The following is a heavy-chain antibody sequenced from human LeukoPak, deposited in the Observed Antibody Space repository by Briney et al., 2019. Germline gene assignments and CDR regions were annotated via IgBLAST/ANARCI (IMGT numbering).Heavy chain of an antibody. Sequence: GSLRLSCAASGFTLSSYAMSWVRQAPGKGLEWIGTMYHSGSTNYNPSLKSRVTISVDTSKNQFSLKLSSVTAADTAVYFCARGFRGDNFDYWGQGTLVTVSS. CDR1: GFTLSSYA. CDR2: MYHSGST. CDR3: ARGFRGDNFDY. D-gene: IGHD7-27*01. J-gene: IGHJ4*02. V-gene: IGHV4-38-2*01.